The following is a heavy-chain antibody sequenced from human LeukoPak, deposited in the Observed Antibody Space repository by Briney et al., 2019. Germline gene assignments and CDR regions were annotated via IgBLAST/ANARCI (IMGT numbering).Heavy chain of an antibody. V-gene: IGHV1-24*01. CDR2: FDPEDGET. CDR1: GYTLTELS. J-gene: IGHJ4*02. D-gene: IGHD3-9*01. CDR3: ATSVPRLVFYLFDY. Sequence: ASVKVSFKVSGYTLTELSMHWVRQAPGKGGERMGGFDPEDGETSYAQKFQGRVTMTEETSTDTDYMEVSSLRSEDTAVYYCATSVPRLVFYLFDYWGQGTLVTVSS.